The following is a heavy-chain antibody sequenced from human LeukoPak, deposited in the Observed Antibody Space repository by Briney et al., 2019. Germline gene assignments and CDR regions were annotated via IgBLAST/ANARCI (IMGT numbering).Heavy chain of an antibody. J-gene: IGHJ2*01. Sequence: AASVKVSCKASGDTFSSYAISWLRQAPGQGLEWMGGIIPIFGTANYAQKFQGRVTITADESTSTAYMELSSLRSEDTAVYYCARGKSNPYDILNRGNWYFDLWGRGTLVTVSS. D-gene: IGHD3-9*01. CDR2: IIPIFGTA. CDR3: ARGKSNPYDILNRGNWYFDL. CDR1: GDTFSSYA. V-gene: IGHV1-69*13.